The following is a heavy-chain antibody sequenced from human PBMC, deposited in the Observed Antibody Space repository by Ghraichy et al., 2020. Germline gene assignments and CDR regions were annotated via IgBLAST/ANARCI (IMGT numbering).Heavy chain of an antibody. CDR2: INPNSGDT. V-gene: IGHV1-2*02. D-gene: IGHD3-22*01. CDR1: GYTFTGYY. J-gene: IGHJ4*02. CDR3: ARGGGAYYYDSSRDDY. Sequence: ASVKVSCKASGYTFTGYYMHWVRQAPGQGLEWMGWINPNSGDTNYAQKFQGRVTMTRDTSISTAYMELSRLRSDDTAVYYCARGGGAYYYDSSRDDYWGQGTLVTVSS.